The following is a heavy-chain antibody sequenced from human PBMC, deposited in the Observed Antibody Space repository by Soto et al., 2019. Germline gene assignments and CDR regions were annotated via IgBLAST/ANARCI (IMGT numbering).Heavy chain of an antibody. CDR2: IYYSGGT. CDR1: DGSISSGDYY. CDR3: ARASTGELWVYANWFDP. D-gene: IGHD3-16*01. J-gene: IGHJ5*02. V-gene: IGHV4-30-4*01. Sequence: SETLSLTCTVSDGSISSGDYYWSWIRQPPGKGLEWIGFIYYSGGTYYKPSLKSRVTISVDTSKNKFSLNLSSVTAADTAVYYCARASTGELWVYANWFDPWGPGTLVTVSS.